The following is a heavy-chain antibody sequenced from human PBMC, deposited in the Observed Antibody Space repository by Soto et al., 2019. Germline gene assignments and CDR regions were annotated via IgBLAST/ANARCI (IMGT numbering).Heavy chain of an antibody. J-gene: IGHJ5*02. V-gene: IGHV4-34*01. CDR1: GGSFSGYY. CDR3: ARERRALAAAPPIRNWFDP. D-gene: IGHD6-13*01. CDR2: INHSGST. Sequence: SETLSLTCAVYGGSFSGYYWSWIRQPPGKGLEWIGEINHSGSTNYNPSLKSRVTISVDTSKNQFSLKLSSVTAADTAVYYCARERRALAAAPPIRNWFDPWGQGTLVTVSS.